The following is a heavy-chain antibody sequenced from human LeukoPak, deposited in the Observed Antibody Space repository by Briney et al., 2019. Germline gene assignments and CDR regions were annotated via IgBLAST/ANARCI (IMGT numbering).Heavy chain of an antibody. CDR1: GFSFSSYA. CDR2: ISSNGGST. Sequence: GASLRLSCAASGFSFSSYAMTWVRQAPGKGLEWVSGISSNGGSTHDADSVKGRFTISRDNSKNTLYLQVSSLRAEDTAVYYCAQCTGTSWYYNPFDYWGQGTLVTVSS. CDR3: AQCTGTSWYYNPFDY. V-gene: IGHV3-23*01. J-gene: IGHJ4*02. D-gene: IGHD2-2*01.